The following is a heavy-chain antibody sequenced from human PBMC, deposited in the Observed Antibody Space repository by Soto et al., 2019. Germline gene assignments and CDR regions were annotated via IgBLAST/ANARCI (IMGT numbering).Heavy chain of an antibody. J-gene: IGHJ4*02. V-gene: IGHV3-23*01. CDR1: GFAFSDYG. CDR2: ITAGNGDT. D-gene: IGHD3-16*01. Sequence: EVHLLESGGGLVQPGGSLRLACAASGFAFSDYGVSWVRQTPGKGLQWVSLITAGNGDTYYADSVKGRFTISRDNSKNTLYLQMNNLRVEDSAIYYCVKALYIWGVTGDYWGQGALVTAAS. CDR3: VKALYIWGVTGDY.